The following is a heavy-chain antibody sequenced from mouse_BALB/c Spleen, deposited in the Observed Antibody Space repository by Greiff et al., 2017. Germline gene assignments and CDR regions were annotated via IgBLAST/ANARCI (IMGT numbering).Heavy chain of an antibody. J-gene: IGHJ1*01. CDR2: ISSGSSTI. V-gene: IGHV5-17*02. CDR3: ARWSYGSSYFYWYFDV. D-gene: IGHD1-1*01. Sequence: EVQLVESGGGLVQPGGSRKLSCAASGFTFSSFGMHWVRQAPEKGLEWVAYISSGSSTIYYADTVKGRFTISRDNPKNTLFLQMTSLRSEDTAMYYCARWSYGSSYFYWYFDVWGAGTTVTVSA. CDR1: GFTFSSFG.